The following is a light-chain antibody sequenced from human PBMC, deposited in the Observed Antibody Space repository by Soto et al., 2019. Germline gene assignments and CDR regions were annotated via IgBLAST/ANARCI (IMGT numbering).Light chain of an antibody. Sequence: QSVLTQPPSVSAAPGQTVTISCSGSSSNIGNNYVSWYQHLPGTAPKLLIYDNDKRPSGIPDRFSGSKSGTSATLGITGLQTGDEADYYCGTWDSSLSAVFGGGTKLTVL. CDR3: GTWDSSLSAV. CDR1: SSNIGNNY. CDR2: DND. V-gene: IGLV1-51*01. J-gene: IGLJ3*02.